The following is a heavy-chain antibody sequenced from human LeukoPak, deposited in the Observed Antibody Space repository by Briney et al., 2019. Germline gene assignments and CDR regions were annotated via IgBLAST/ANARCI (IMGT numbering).Heavy chain of an antibody. CDR1: GFTFSSYW. V-gene: IGHV3-74*01. D-gene: IGHD6-13*01. Sequence: GGSLRLSCAASGFTFSSYWMHWVRQAPGKGLVWVSRINSDGRSTDYAASVKGRFTISRDNAKNTLYLQMNSLRAEDTAVYYCAGGGDSSSWYHWFDPWGRGTLVAVSS. CDR2: INSDGRST. CDR3: AGGGDSSSWYHWFDP. J-gene: IGHJ5*02.